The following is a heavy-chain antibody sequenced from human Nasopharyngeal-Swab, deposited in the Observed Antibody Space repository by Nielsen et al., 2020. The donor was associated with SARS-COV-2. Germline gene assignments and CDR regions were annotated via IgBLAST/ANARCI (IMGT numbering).Heavy chain of an antibody. CDR1: GFTFSNAW. J-gene: IGHJ6*02. D-gene: IGHD6-19*01. Sequence: GGSLRLSCAASGFTFSNAWMSWVRQAPGKGLEWVGRTKSKTDGGTTDYAAPVKGRFTISRDDSKNTLYLQMNSLKTEDTAVYYCTTGSSGWYHYYYGMDVWGQGTTVTVSS. CDR3: TTGSSGWYHYYYGMDV. V-gene: IGHV3-15*01. CDR2: TKSKTDGGTT.